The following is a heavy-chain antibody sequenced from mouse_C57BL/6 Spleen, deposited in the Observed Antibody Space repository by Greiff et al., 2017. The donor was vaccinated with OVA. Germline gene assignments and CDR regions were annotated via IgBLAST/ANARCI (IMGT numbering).Heavy chain of an antibody. CDR1: GFTFSSYA. V-gene: IGHV5-4*01. J-gene: IGHJ2*01. CDR3: ARVTTVVASFDY. Sequence: EVQRVESGGGLVKPGGSLKLSCAASGFTFSSYAMSWVRQTPEKRLEWVATISDGGSYTYYPDNVKGRFTISRDNAKNNLYLQMSHLKSEDTAMYYCARVTTVVASFDYWGQGTTLTVSS. CDR2: ISDGGSYT. D-gene: IGHD1-1*01.